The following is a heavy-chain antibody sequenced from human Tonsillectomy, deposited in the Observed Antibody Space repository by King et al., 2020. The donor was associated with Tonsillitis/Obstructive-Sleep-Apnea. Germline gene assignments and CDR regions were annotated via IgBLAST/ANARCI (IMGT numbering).Heavy chain of an antibody. V-gene: IGHV4-34*01. CDR3: AREYCSGTSCSPPDWFDP. CDR1: GGSFRGYY. CDR2: INHSGST. Sequence: VQLQQWGARLLKPSETLSLTCAVYGGSFRGYYWSWIRQPPGKGLEWMGEINHSGSTNYNPSLKCRVTISVDTSKNQFSLKLSSVTAADTAVYYCAREYCSGTSCSPPDWFDPWGQGTLVTVSS. D-gene: IGHD2-2*01. J-gene: IGHJ5*02.